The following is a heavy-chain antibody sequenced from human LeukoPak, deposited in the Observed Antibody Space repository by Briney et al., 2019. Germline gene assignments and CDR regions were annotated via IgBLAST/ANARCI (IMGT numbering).Heavy chain of an antibody. CDR3: ARVDYPRDSMGHYYGSGRPLDY. CDR2: IYYSGST. J-gene: IGHJ4*02. D-gene: IGHD3-10*01. V-gene: IGHV4-39*07. CDR1: GGSISSSSYY. Sequence: SETLSLTCTVSGGSISSSSYYWGWIRQPPGKGLEWIGSIYYSGSTYYNPSLKSRVTISVDTSKNQFSLKLSSVTAADTAVYYCARVDYPRDSMGHYYGSGRPLDYWGQGTPVTVSS.